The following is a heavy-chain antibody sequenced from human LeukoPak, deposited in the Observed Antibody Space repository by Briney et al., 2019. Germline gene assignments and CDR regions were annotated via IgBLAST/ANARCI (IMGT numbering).Heavy chain of an antibody. J-gene: IGHJ4*02. Sequence: GGSLRLSCAASGFTFSSYGMHWVRQAPGKGLEWVAVISYDGSNKYYADSVKGRFTISRDNSKNTLYLQMNSLRAEDTAVYYCARGRPHGNDYWGQGTLVTVSS. CDR2: ISYDGSNK. D-gene: IGHD4-23*01. CDR3: ARGRPHGNDY. V-gene: IGHV3-30*03. CDR1: GFTFSSYG.